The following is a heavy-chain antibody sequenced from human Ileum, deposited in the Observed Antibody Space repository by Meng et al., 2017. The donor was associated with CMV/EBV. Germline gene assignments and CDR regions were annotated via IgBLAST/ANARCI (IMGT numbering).Heavy chain of an antibody. D-gene: IGHD2-21*01. Sequence: SGFTFSSYGMHWVRQAPGKGLEWVAFIRYDGSNKYYADSVKGRFTISRDNSKNTLYLQMNSLRAEDTAVYYCAQFQPEAYCGGDCYSLWGQGTLVTVSS. CDR1: GFTFSSYG. J-gene: IGHJ4*02. CDR2: IRYDGSNK. CDR3: AQFQPEAYCGGDCYSL. V-gene: IGHV3-30*02.